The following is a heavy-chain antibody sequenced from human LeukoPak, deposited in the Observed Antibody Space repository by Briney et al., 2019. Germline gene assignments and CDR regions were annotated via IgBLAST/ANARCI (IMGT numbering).Heavy chain of an antibody. CDR1: GFTFSIYA. J-gene: IGHJ4*02. CDR3: AKRDKYFFEC. Sequence: PGGSLRLSCAASGFTFSIYAMGWVRQAPGKGLEWVSTIGSTGGTYYADSVKGRFTISRDSSKNTLYLQMNSLRADDTAVYFCAKRDKYFFECWGQGNLVTVSS. CDR2: IGSTGGT. V-gene: IGHV3-23*01. D-gene: IGHD2-21*02.